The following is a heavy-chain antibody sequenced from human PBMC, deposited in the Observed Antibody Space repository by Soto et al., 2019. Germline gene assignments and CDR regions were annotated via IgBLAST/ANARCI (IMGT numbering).Heavy chain of an antibody. CDR1: GFTFNSYA. CDR3: ARRYYDSSGYHSGYYYGMDV. CDR2: ISYDGSIK. J-gene: IGHJ6*02. D-gene: IGHD3-22*01. Sequence: CLRLSCAASGFTFNSYAMHWVRQAPGKGLEWVAIISYDGSIKYYADSVKGRFTISRDNSKNTLYLQMSSLRIEDTAVYYCARRYYDSSGYHSGYYYGMDVWGQGTTVTVSS. V-gene: IGHV3-30-3*01.